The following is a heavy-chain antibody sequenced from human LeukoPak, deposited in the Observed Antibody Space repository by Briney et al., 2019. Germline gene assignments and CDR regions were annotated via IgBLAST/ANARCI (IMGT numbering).Heavy chain of an antibody. V-gene: IGHV3-23*01. D-gene: IGHD6-19*01. CDR1: GFTFSSYA. J-gene: IGHJ3*02. Sequence: GGSLRLSCAASGFTFSSYAMSWVRQAPGKGLEWVSAISGSGGSTYYADSVKGRFTISRDNSKNTLYLQMNSLRAEDTAVYYCAKGREYSSGWYGRDGAFDIWGQGTMVTVSS. CDR3: AKGREYSSGWYGRDGAFDI. CDR2: ISGSGGST.